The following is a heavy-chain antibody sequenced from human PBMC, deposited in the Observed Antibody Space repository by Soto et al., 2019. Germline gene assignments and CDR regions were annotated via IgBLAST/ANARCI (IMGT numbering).Heavy chain of an antibody. CDR2: ISYDGSNK. Sequence: PGGPLRLSFAASGFTFSSYAMHWVRQAPGKGLEWVAVISYDGSNKYYADSVKGRFTISRDNSKNTLYLQMNSLRAEDTAVYYCARDHIAVAGTMFDYWGQGTLVTVSS. V-gene: IGHV3-30-3*01. D-gene: IGHD6-19*01. CDR1: GFTFSSYA. CDR3: ARDHIAVAGTMFDY. J-gene: IGHJ4*02.